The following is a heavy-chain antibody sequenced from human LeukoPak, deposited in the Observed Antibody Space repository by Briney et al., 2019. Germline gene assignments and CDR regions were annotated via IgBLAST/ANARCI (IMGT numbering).Heavy chain of an antibody. D-gene: IGHD3/OR15-3a*01. J-gene: IGHJ2*01. Sequence: GGSLRLSCAASGFTFSSFAMSWVRQAPGKELEWVSAISASGGSTCYADSVKGRFTISRDNSKNTLYLQMNSLRAEDTAVYYCAKDWTGTKPFDLWGRGTLVTVSS. CDR1: GFTFSSFA. CDR2: ISASGGST. CDR3: AKDWTGTKPFDL. V-gene: IGHV3-23*01.